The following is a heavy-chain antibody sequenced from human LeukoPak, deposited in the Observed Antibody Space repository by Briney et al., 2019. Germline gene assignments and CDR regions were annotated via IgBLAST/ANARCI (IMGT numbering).Heavy chain of an antibody. Sequence: SQTLSLTCTVSGGSISSGGYYWSWIRQHPGKGLDWIGYIYYSGSTYYNPSLKSRVTLSVDTSKNQFSLKLSSVTAADTAVYYCARAIRHRGGTGRNWFDPWGQGTLVTVSS. CDR2: IYYSGST. V-gene: IGHV4-31*03. CDR1: GGSISSGGYY. J-gene: IGHJ5*02. D-gene: IGHD2-2*02. CDR3: ARAIRHRGGTGRNWFDP.